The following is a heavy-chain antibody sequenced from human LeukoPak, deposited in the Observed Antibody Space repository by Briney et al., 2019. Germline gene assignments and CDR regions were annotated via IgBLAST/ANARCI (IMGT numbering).Heavy chain of an antibody. V-gene: IGHV3-30*03. Sequence: GRSLRLSCGVSGFTFSSFDMHWVRQAPGKGLEWLAAIAYDGSNKYYADSVKGRVTISRDNSENTLSLQMNSLRGEDTAVYDCARGRCWF. CDR1: GFTFSSFD. D-gene: IGHD3-10*01. CDR2: IAYDGSNK. J-gene: IGHJ5*01. CDR3: ARGRCWF.